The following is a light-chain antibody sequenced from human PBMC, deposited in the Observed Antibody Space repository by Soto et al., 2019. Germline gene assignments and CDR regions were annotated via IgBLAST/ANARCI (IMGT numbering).Light chain of an antibody. V-gene: IGKV3-11*01. J-gene: IGKJ1*01. CDR1: ENVRTF. Sequence: EVVLTQSPATLSLSPGERATLSCRASENVRTFVDWYQQKPGQAPRLRIYGASITITGIPARFSVSGSGTDFVLTISILVPVDCAVYYCQHHSHLSPWTFAQG. CDR3: QHHSHLSPWT. CDR2: GAS.